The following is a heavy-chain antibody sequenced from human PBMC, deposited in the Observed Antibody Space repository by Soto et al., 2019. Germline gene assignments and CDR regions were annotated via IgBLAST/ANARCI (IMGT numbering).Heavy chain of an antibody. V-gene: IGHV3-7*04. J-gene: IGHJ6*03. CDR1: GFTFSSYW. Sequence: GGSLRLSCAASGFTFSSYWMSWVRQAPGKGLEWVANIKQEGSEKYYVDSVKGRFTISRDNAKNSLYLQMNSLISEDTAGDYCAKEAVAGPHYYYYYMDAGGKGTT. CDR3: AKEAVAGPHYYYYYMDA. D-gene: IGHD6-19*01. CDR2: IKQEGSEK.